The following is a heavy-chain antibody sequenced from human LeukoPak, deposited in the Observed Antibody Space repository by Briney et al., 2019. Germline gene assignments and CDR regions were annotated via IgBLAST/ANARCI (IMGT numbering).Heavy chain of an antibody. CDR3: AREDIVVVPAGGWY. J-gene: IGHJ4*02. CDR2: ISSSSSTI. D-gene: IGHD2-2*01. V-gene: IGHV3-48*01. CDR1: GFTFSSYS. Sequence: PGGSLRLSCAASGFTFSSYSMNWVRQAPGKGLEWVSYISSSSSTIYYADSVKGRFTISRDNAKNSLYLQMNSLRAEDTAVYYCAREDIVVVPAGGWYWGQGTLVTVSS.